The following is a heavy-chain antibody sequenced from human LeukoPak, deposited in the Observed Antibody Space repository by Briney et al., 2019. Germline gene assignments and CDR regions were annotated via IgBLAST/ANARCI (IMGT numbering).Heavy chain of an antibody. Sequence: GSLRLSCAASGFTFSSYAMSWIRQPAGKGLEWIGRIYTSGSTNYNPSLKSRVTMSVDTSKNQFSLKLSSVTAADTAVYYCARGSRFLEWLLSDYFDYWGQGTLVTVSS. J-gene: IGHJ4*02. CDR1: GFTFSSYA. V-gene: IGHV4-4*07. D-gene: IGHD3-3*01. CDR2: IYTSGST. CDR3: ARGSRFLEWLLSDYFDY.